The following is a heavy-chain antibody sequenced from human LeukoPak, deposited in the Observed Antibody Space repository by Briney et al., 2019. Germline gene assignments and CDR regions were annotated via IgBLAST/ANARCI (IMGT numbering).Heavy chain of an antibody. CDR2: IYYSGST. J-gene: IGHJ4*02. CDR1: GGSISSYY. D-gene: IGHD5-18*01. CDR3: ARVRHSYGYSDYFDY. V-gene: IGHV4-59*01. Sequence: SETLSLTCTVSGGSISSYYWSWIRQPPGKGLEWIGYIYYSGSTNYNPSLKSRVTISVDTSKNQFSLKLSSVTAADTAVYYCARVRHSYGYSDYFDYWGQGTLVTVSS.